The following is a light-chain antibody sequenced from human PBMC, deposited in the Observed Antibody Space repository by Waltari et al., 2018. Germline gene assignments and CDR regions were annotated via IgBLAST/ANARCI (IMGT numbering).Light chain of an antibody. J-gene: IGKJ4*01. CDR1: PSVSSTY. CDR3: ERYGGSATLS. Sequence: EVVLTQSPGTLSLSPGERATLSCCASPSVSSTYLAWYQQKPGQAPRLLNYAAASKAAGIPDRFSGSESWTAFSLTISRLEPEDFAVDYCERYGGSATLSFGGGTKVEIK. CDR2: AAA. V-gene: IGKV3-20*01.